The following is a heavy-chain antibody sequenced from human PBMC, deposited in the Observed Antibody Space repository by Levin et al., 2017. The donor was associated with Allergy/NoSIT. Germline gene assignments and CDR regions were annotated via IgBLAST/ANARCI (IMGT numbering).Heavy chain of an antibody. J-gene: IGHJ5*02. CDR1: GFTFSSYW. V-gene: IGHV3-7*01. Sequence: PGGSLRLSCAASGFTFSSYWMSWVRQAPGKGLEWVANIKQDGSEKYYVDSVKGRFTISRDNAKNSLYLQMNSLRAEDTAVYYCARFKPSPDCSGGSCYSRVPWFDPWGQGTLVTVSS. D-gene: IGHD2-15*01. CDR2: IKQDGSEK. CDR3: ARFKPSPDCSGGSCYSRVPWFDP.